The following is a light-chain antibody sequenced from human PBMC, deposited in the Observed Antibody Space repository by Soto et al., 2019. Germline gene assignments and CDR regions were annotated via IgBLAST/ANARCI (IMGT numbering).Light chain of an antibody. J-gene: IGLJ2*01. Sequence: QSALTQPGSVSGSPGQSITISCSGTSSDIGSYNLVSWYQQHPGKAPKVIIFEGSRLPSRVSSRFSGSKSGNTASLTISGLRPEDEADYYCSSYAGSNVLVVFGGGTKLTVL. CDR1: SSDIGSYNL. V-gene: IGLV2-23*01. CDR3: SSYAGSNVLVV. CDR2: EGS.